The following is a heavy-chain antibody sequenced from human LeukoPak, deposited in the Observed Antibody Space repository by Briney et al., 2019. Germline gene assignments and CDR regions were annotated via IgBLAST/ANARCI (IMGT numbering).Heavy chain of an antibody. D-gene: IGHD6-13*01. CDR3: ARSVGAAVGTYAFDI. CDR1: GYTFTGYY. CDR2: INPNSGGT. V-gene: IGHV1-2*02. J-gene: IGHJ3*02. Sequence: ASVRVSCKASGYTFTGYYMHWVRQAPGQGLEWMGWINPNSGGTNYAQKFQGRVTMTRDTSISTAYMELSRLRSDDTAVYYCARSVGAAVGTYAFDIWGQGTMVTVSS.